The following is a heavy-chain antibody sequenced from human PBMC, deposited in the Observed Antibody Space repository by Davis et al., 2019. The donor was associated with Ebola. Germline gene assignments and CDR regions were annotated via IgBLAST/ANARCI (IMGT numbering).Heavy chain of an antibody. CDR2: FNDIGGNP. Sequence: GESLKISCEVSGFTFSNYAMGWVRQAPGKGLQWVSGFNDIGGNPQHADSVKGRFTISRDNSKNMLFLQMNSLRVEDTAVYYCAREMRGLGALDLWGQGTMVTVSS. J-gene: IGHJ3*01. CDR1: GFTFSNYA. V-gene: IGHV3-23*01. CDR3: AREMRGLGALDL. D-gene: IGHD3-16*01.